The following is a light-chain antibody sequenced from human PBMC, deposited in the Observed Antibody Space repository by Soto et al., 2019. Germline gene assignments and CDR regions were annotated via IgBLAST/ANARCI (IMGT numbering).Light chain of an antibody. J-gene: IGLJ2*01. CDR3: SSYSTSSAIV. Sequence: QSVLTQPASVSGSPGQSITISCAGTSADIGAFNYVSWYQHHPGKAPKLLIYDVSDRPSGVSTRFSASKSANTASLTISGLQADDEADYYCSSYSTSSAIVFGGGTKLTVL. V-gene: IGLV2-14*03. CDR2: DVS. CDR1: SADIGAFNY.